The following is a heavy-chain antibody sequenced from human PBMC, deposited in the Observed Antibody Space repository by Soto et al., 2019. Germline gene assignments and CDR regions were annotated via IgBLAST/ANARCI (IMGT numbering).Heavy chain of an antibody. D-gene: IGHD2-2*01. J-gene: IGHJ4*02. CDR2: ITGSGGDT. Sequence: EVQLLESGGGLVQPGGSLRLSCAASGFTFSSYAMSWVRQSPGKGLEWVSAITGSGGDTYHADSVKGRFTISRDNTKDTLYMPMNSLKTEDTAAFYCAKGSASSRPYYFAYWGQGTLVTVSS. CDR3: AKGSASSRPYYFAY. V-gene: IGHV3-23*01. CDR1: GFTFSSYA.